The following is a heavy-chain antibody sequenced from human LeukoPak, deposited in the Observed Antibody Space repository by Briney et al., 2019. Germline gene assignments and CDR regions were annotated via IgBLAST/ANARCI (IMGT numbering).Heavy chain of an antibody. J-gene: IGHJ5*02. D-gene: IGHD3-16*01. CDR3: ARALIDGHIENH. V-gene: IGHV1-8*01. CDR1: GYTFTTYD. Sequence: ASVKASCKASGYTFTTYDINWVRQATGQGLEWMGWMNPNSGNTGYAQKFQDRVTMTRSTSMSTAYMELSGLRSEDTAVYYCARALIDGHIENHWGQGTRVTVSS. CDR2: MNPNSGNT.